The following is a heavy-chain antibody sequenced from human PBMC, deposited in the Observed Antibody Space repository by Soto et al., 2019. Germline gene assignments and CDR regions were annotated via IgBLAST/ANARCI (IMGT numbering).Heavy chain of an antibody. CDR2: ISYDGSNK. Sequence: GGSLRLSCAASGFTFSSYGMHWVRQAPGKGLEWVAVISYDGSNKYYADSVKGGFTITRDNSKNTLYLKMNRLRAEDTAGYDCTKDADLAATVVVGAATPTGMDVWGQGTTGTVSS. CDR3: TKDADLAATVVVGAATPTGMDV. CDR1: GFTFSSYG. V-gene: IGHV3-30*18. J-gene: IGHJ6*02. D-gene: IGHD2-15*01.